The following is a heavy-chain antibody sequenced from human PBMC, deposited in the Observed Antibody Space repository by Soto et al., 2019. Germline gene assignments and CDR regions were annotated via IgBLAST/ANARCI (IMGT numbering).Heavy chain of an antibody. J-gene: IGHJ4*02. Sequence: ASVQVSCKASGYTFTGYYMHWVRQAPGQGLEWMGWINPNSGGTNYAQKFQGWVTMTRDTSISTAYMELSRLRSDDTAVYYCARSPRGYSGYDLDGELDYWGEGALVTVSS. CDR2: INPNSGGT. V-gene: IGHV1-2*04. CDR3: ARSPRGYSGYDLDGELDY. CDR1: GYTFTGYY. D-gene: IGHD5-12*01.